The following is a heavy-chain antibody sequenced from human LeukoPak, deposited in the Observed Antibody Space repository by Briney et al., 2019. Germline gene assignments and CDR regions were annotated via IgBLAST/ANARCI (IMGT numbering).Heavy chain of an antibody. D-gene: IGHD7-27*01. CDR3: ARDLTLGKPDYFDH. V-gene: IGHV1-69*13. Sequence: ASVKVSCKASGGTFSSYAISWVRQAPGQGLEWMGGIIPIFGTANYAQKFQGRVTITADESTSTAYMELSSLRSEDTAVYYCARDLTLGKPDYFDHWGQGTLVTVSS. CDR2: IIPIFGTA. CDR1: GGTFSSYA. J-gene: IGHJ4*02.